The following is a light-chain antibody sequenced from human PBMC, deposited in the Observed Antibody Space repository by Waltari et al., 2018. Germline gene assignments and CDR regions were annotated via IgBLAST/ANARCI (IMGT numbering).Light chain of an antibody. CDR3: NSRDSSGSHVV. Sequence: SSELTQDPSVSVALGQTVRITCQGDSLRSYYASWYQQKPGPAPVPVIYHKNNRPSGIPDRFSGSTSGNTASLTITGSQAEDEADYYCNSRDSSGSHVVFGGGTKLTVL. J-gene: IGLJ2*01. CDR2: HKN. V-gene: IGLV3-19*01. CDR1: SLRSYY.